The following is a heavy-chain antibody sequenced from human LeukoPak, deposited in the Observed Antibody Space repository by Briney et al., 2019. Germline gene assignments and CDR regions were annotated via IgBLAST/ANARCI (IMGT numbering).Heavy chain of an antibody. J-gene: IGHJ4*02. D-gene: IGHD3-10*01. V-gene: IGHV4-59*01. Sequence: SETLSLTCTVSGGSISTYYWSWIRQPPGKGLEWIGYIYYSGSTNYNPSLKSRVAVAVDTSKNQFSLKLSSVTAADTAVYYCARSYYGSGSYYSFDHWGQGSLVTASS. CDR2: IYYSGST. CDR3: ARSYYGSGSYYSFDH. CDR1: GGSISTYY.